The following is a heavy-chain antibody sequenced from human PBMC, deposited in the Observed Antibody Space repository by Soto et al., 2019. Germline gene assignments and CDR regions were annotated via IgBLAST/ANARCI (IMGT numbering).Heavy chain of an antibody. D-gene: IGHD5-18*01. CDR3: ARGDTEEGGGVDY. Sequence: EVQLVESGGGLVQPGGSLRLSCAASGFTFSSYSMNWVRQAPGKGLEWVSYISSSSSTIYYADSVKGRFTISRDNAKNSLYQQMNSLRDEDTAVYYCARGDTEEGGGVDYWGQGTLVTVSS. J-gene: IGHJ4*02. V-gene: IGHV3-48*02. CDR1: GFTFSSYS. CDR2: ISSSSSTI.